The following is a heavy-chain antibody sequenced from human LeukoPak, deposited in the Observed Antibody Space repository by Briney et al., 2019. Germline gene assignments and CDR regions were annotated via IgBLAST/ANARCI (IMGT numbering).Heavy chain of an antibody. CDR1: GFTFSTYS. CDR3: ARERGYDDDYYYYTMDV. D-gene: IGHD5-12*01. CDR2: ISSSSYI. J-gene: IGHJ6*03. V-gene: IGHV3-21*01. Sequence: GGSLRLSCAASGFTFSTYSLNWVRQAPGKGLEWVSFISSSSYIHYADSVRGRFTVSRDNAKNSLYLQMNSLRAEDTAVYYCARERGYDDDYYYYTMDVWGKGTTVTVSS.